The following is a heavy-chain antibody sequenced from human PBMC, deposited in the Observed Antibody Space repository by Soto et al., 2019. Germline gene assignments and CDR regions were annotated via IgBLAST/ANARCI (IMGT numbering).Heavy chain of an antibody. Sequence: QVPLVQSGAEVKKPGSSVKVSCKASGGTFSSYTISWVRQAPGQGLEWMGRIIPILGIANYAQKFQGRVTITADKSTSTAYMELSSLRSEDTAVYYCARRIDQDIVVVVAATAGAFDIWGQGTMVTVSS. D-gene: IGHD2-15*01. CDR1: GGTFSSYT. CDR2: IIPILGIA. V-gene: IGHV1-69*02. CDR3: ARRIDQDIVVVVAATAGAFDI. J-gene: IGHJ3*02.